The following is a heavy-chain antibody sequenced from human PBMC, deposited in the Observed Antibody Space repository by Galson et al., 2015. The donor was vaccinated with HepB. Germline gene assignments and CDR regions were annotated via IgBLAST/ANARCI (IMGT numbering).Heavy chain of an antibody. D-gene: IGHD2-2*02. Sequence: SLRLSCAASGFTVSSNHMSWVRQAPGKGLEWVSVIYSGGSTYYADSVKGRFTISRDNSKNTLYLQMNSLRAEDTAVYYCAGRYCSSTSCYNDDAFDIWGQGTMVTVSS. CDR1: GFTVSSNH. J-gene: IGHJ3*02. CDR2: IYSGGST. CDR3: AGRYCSSTSCYNDDAFDI. V-gene: IGHV3-66*01.